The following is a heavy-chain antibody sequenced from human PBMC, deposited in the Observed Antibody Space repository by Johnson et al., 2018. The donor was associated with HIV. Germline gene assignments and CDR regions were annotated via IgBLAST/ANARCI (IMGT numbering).Heavy chain of an antibody. J-gene: IGHJ3*01. Sequence: QVQLVESGGGVVQPGRSLRLSCAASGFSLSSYAMHWVRQAPGKGLEWVAVISYDGSNKYYADSVKGRFTISRDNSKNTLYVQMNSLRPEDTAVYYCASGDEDGFWGQGTMVTVSS. CDR3: ASGDEDGF. V-gene: IGHV3-30*04. CDR1: GFSLSSYA. CDR2: ISYDGSNK.